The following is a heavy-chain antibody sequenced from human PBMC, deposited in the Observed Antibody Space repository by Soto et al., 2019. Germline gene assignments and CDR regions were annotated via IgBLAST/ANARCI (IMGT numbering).Heavy chain of an antibody. J-gene: IGHJ4*02. CDR1: GASVSSGGYY. CDR2: IYYSGTT. V-gene: IGHV4-31*03. Sequence: PSETLSLTCTVSGASVSSGGYYWSWIRQHPGMGLEWIGYIYYSGTTYYNPTLKSRVDISMDTSKNQFSLKLTSLTAADTAVFFCAGGDRGSTLFHHWGQGSLVTVSS. D-gene: IGHD3-16*01. CDR3: AGGDRGSTLFHH.